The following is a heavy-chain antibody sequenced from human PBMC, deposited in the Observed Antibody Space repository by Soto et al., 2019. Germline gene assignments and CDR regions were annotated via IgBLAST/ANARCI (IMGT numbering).Heavy chain of an antibody. CDR1: GGSISSGGYY. V-gene: IGHV4-31*03. Sequence: SETLSLTCTVSGGSISSGGYYWSWIRQHPGKGLEWIGYIYYSGSTYYNPSLKSRVTISVDTSKNQFSLKLSSVTAEDTAVYYCARSGCSSTSCHSETDYWGQGTLVTVSS. CDR2: IYYSGST. CDR3: ARSGCSSTSCHSETDY. J-gene: IGHJ4*02. D-gene: IGHD2-2*01.